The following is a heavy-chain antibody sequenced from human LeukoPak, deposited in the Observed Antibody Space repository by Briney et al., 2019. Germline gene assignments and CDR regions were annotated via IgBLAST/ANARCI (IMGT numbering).Heavy chain of an antibody. Sequence: ASVKVSCKASGYTFTGYYMHWGRHAPGQGLEWMGWIKPNSGGTSYAQKFQGRVTMNRDTSIRTAYMELSRLRSNDTAVYYCARSAESSSWVEFDYWGQGTLVTVSS. J-gene: IGHJ4*02. CDR2: IKPNSGGT. V-gene: IGHV1-2*02. CDR1: GYTFTGYY. D-gene: IGHD6-13*01. CDR3: ARSAESSSWVEFDY.